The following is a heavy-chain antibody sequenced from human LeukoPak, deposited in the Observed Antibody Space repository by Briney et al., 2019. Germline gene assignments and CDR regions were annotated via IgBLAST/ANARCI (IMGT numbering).Heavy chain of an antibody. CDR2: INAGNGNT. V-gene: IGHV1-3*01. CDR1: GYTVTSYY. J-gene: IGHJ4*02. CDR3: AIVPAAIISAAFDY. Sequence: ASVKVSCKASGYTVTSYYMHWVRQAPGQRLEWMGWINAGNGNTKYSQKFQGRVTITRDTSASTAYMELSSLRSEDTAVYYCAIVPAAIISAAFDYWGQGTLVTVSS. D-gene: IGHD2-2*01.